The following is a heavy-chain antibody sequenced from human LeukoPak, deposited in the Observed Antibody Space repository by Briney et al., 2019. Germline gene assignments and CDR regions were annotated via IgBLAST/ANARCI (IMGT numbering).Heavy chain of an antibody. Sequence: GGSLRLSCAASGFTYSHYWMSWVRQAPGKGLEWVANIKQDGSEKYYVDSVKGRFTISRDNAKNSLYLQMNSLRAEDTAVYYCARAREGYDFWSGYYQENYYYGMDVWGQGTTVTVSS. J-gene: IGHJ6*02. V-gene: IGHV3-7*01. CDR1: GFTYSHYW. CDR3: ARAREGYDFWSGYYQENYYYGMDV. CDR2: IKQDGSEK. D-gene: IGHD3-3*01.